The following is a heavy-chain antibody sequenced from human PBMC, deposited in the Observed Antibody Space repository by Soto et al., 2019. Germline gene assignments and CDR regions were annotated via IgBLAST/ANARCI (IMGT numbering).Heavy chain of an antibody. V-gene: IGHV4-4*02. CDR3: AKTIGSGSYMPF. Sequence: QVQLQESGPGLVKSSGTLSLTCTVSGDSISDSNWWTWVRQPPGKGLEWIGEVYHSGRANYNPSLRSRVTLSADSLKNHFNLRLSSVTAAGTAVYSCAKTIGSGSYMPFWGQGTQVAVSP. D-gene: IGHD3-10*01. CDR2: VYHSGRA. CDR1: GDSISDSNW. J-gene: IGHJ4*02.